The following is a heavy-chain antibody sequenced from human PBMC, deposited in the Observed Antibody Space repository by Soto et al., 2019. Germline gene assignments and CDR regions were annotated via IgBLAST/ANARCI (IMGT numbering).Heavy chain of an antibody. CDR3: ARDSGSYSDFDF. CDR2: IDPSDSYT. D-gene: IGHD1-26*01. CDR1: GYSFTSYW. V-gene: IGHV5-10-1*01. J-gene: IGHJ4*02. Sequence: GESLKISCNGSGYSFTSYWISWVRQMPGKGLEWMGRIDPSDSYTNYSPSFQGHVTMTRDTSTRTVYMELSSLRSEDTAVYFCARDSGSYSDFDFWGQGTLVTVSS.